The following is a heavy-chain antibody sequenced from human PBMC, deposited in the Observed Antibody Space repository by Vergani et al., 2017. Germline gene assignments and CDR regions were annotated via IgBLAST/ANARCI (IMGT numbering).Heavy chain of an antibody. Sequence: EVLLVQSGAEVKKPGESLKISCKGSGYSFTSYWLGWVRQMPGKGLEWMGIIYPGDSDTRYSPSFQGQVTISADKSISTAYLQWSSLKASDTAMYYFARFIAADTAMPTGFDYWGQGTLVTVSS. J-gene: IGHJ4*02. CDR1: GYSFTSYW. CDR3: ARFIAADTAMPTGFDY. CDR2: IYPGDSDT. V-gene: IGHV5-51*01. D-gene: IGHD5-18*01.